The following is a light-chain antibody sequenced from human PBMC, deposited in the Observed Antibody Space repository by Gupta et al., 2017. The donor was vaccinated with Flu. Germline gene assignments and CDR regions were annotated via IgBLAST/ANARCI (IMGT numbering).Light chain of an antibody. V-gene: IGKV1-39*01. J-gene: IGKJ1*01. CDR2: AAS. Sequence: DIQMTQSPSSLSASVGDRVTITCRASQSISGYLNWYQQKLGKAPKLLIYAASNLQSGVPSRFSGGGSGTDFTLSISSLLPEDFATYYCQQSYSTPRTFGQGTKVEIK. CDR3: QQSYSTPRT. CDR1: QSISGY.